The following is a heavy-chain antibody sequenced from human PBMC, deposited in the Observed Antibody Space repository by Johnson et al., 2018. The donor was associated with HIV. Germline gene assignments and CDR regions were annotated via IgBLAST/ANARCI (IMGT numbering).Heavy chain of an antibody. CDR2: ISYDGNNN. D-gene: IGHD4-17*01. Sequence: QMQLVESGGGVVQPGRSLRLSCAASGFTFSSYAMHWVRQAPGKGLEWVAIISYDGNNNIYTHSVKGRFTISRDNSNNTLYLQMNSLRAEDTAIYYCARPSVITTLTTTPWAFDIWGQGTMVTVSS. CDR1: GFTFSSYA. V-gene: IGHV3-30*04. J-gene: IGHJ3*02. CDR3: ARPSVITTLTTTPWAFDI.